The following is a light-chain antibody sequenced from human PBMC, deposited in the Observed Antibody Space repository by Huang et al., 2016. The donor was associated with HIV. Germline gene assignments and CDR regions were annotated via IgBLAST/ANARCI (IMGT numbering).Light chain of an antibody. CDR3: MQGTHWYT. Sequence: VMVQSPLSLPVTLGQPASISCKSSQSLLHSDGNTYLNWFHRRPGHSPRRLIYDVSKRDSGVPDRVSGSGSGTDFTLTISRVEAEDVGVYYCMQGTHWYTFGPGTKLEI. CDR1: QSLLHSDGNTY. V-gene: IGKV2-30*02. CDR2: DVS. J-gene: IGKJ2*01.